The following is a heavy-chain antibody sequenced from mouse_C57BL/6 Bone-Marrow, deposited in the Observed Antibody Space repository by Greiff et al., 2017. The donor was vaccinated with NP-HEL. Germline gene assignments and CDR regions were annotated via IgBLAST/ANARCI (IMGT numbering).Heavy chain of an antibody. CDR2: ILPSIGRT. CDR3: ARESGLRRPYLYAMDY. Sequence: VQLQQSGSELRSPGSSVKLSCKDFDSEVFPIAYMSWVRQKPGHGFEWIGGILPSIGRTIYGEKFEDKATLDADTLSNTAYLELNSLTSEESAIYYCARESGLRRPYLYAMDYWGQGTAVTVSS. CDR1: DSEVFPIAY. J-gene: IGHJ4*01. D-gene: IGHD2-4*01. V-gene: IGHV15-2*01.